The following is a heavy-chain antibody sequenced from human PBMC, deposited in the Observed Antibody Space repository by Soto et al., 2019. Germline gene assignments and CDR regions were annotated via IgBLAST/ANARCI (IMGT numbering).Heavy chain of an antibody. V-gene: IGHV3-30*18. Sequence: PGGSLRLSCAASGFTFSSYGMHWVRQAPGKGLQWVAVISYDGSNKYYADSVKGRFTISRDNSKNTLYLQMNSLRAEDTAVYYCAKRTAAGLFDYWGQGTLVTVSS. D-gene: IGHD6-13*01. CDR2: ISYDGSNK. CDR1: GFTFSSYG. CDR3: AKRTAAGLFDY. J-gene: IGHJ4*02.